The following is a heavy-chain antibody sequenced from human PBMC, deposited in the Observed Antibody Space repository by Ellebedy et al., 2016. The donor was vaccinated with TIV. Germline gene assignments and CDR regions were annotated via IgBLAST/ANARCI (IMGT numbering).Heavy chain of an antibody. CDR3: ARGAWGYGRTTRTWDAFDI. CDR2: INQDGGEN. CDR1: GFIFRGYW. V-gene: IGHV3-7*01. J-gene: IGHJ3*02. D-gene: IGHD1/OR15-1a*01. Sequence: GESLKISXAASGFIFRGYWMSWVRQAPGKGLEWVANINQDGGENYYVDSVKGRFTISRDNAKNSLYLQMNSLRDEDTAVYYCARGAWGYGRTTRTWDAFDIWGQGTMVTVSS.